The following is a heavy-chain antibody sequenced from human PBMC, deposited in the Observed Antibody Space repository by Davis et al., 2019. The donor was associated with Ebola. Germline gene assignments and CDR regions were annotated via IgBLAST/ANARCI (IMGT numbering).Heavy chain of an antibody. CDR3: ARDKAGYFDY. V-gene: IGHV4-59*01. CDR1: GGSISSYY. CDR2: IYYSGST. D-gene: IGHD3-10*01. Sequence: PSETLSLTCTVSGGSISSYYWSWIRQPPGKGLEWIGYIYYSGSTNYNPSLKSRVTISVDTSKNQFSLKLSSVTAADTAVYYCARDKAGYFDYWGQGTLVTVSS. J-gene: IGHJ4*02.